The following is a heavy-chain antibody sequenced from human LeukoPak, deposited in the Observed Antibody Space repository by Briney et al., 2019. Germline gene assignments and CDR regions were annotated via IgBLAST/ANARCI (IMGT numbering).Heavy chain of an antibody. V-gene: IGHV4-59*08. Sequence: PSETLSLTCTASADSTGNYYWSWIRQPPGKGLEGIGYIYYRGSANYNPSLKSRVTISVDTSKNQFSLKLSSVTAADTAVYYCASRPLSSYYFDYWGQGNLVTVSS. D-gene: IGHD2/OR15-2a*01. J-gene: IGHJ4*02. CDR2: IYYRGSA. CDR3: ASRPLSSYYFDY. CDR1: ADSTGNYY.